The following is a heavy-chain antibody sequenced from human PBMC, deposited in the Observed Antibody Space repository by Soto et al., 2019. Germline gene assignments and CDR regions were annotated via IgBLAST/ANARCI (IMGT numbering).Heavy chain of an antibody. CDR2: ISYDGSNK. CDR3: AKERAVAGSYHYYFDF. V-gene: IGHV3-30*18. CDR1: GFTFSSYG. Sequence: AGGSLRLSCAASGFTFSSYGMHWVRQAPGKGQEWVAVISYDGSNKYYADSVKGRFTISRDNSKNTLYLQMNSLRAEDTAVYYCAKERAVAGSYHYYFDFWAQGTPVTVSS. J-gene: IGHJ4*02. D-gene: IGHD6-19*01.